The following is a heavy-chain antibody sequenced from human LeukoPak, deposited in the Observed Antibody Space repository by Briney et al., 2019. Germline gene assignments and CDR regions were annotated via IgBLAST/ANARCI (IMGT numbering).Heavy chain of an antibody. CDR3: ARRYCSSTSCTLDY. D-gene: IGHD2-2*01. J-gene: IGHJ4*02. Sequence: GGSLRLSSAASGFTFSSYEMNWVRQAPGKGLEWVSYISSSGSTTYNADAVKGRFTISRDNAKTSLYLQMNSLRAEDTAVYYCARRYCSSTSCTLDYWGQGTLVTVSS. CDR2: ISSSGSTT. V-gene: IGHV3-48*03. CDR1: GFTFSSYE.